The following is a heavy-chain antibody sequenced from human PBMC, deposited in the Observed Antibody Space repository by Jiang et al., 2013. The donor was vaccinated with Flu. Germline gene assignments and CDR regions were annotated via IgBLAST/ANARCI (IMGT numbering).Heavy chain of an antibody. V-gene: IGHV4-34*01. Sequence: ELLKPSETLSLTCAVYGGSFSGYYWSWIRQPPGKGLEWIGEINHSGSTNYNPSLKSRVTISVDTSKNQFSLKLSSVTAADTAVYYCARVQFSPLLWFGELSNPGGMDVWGQGTTVTVSS. CDR1: GGSFSGYY. D-gene: IGHD3-10*01. J-gene: IGHJ6*02. CDR3: ARVQFSPLLWFGELSNPGGMDV. CDR2: INHSGST.